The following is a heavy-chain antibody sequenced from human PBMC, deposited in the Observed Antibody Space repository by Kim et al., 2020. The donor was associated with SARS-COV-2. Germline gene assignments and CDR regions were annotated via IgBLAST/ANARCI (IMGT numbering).Heavy chain of an antibody. D-gene: IGHD4-17*01. Sequence: GGSLRLSCAASGFTFSSYGMHWVRQAPGKGLEWVAVIWYDGSNKYYADSVKGRFTISRDNSKNTLYLQMNSLRAEDTAVYYCARDAARYGEEPDYWGQGTLVTVSS. V-gene: IGHV3-33*01. J-gene: IGHJ4*02. CDR3: ARDAARYGEEPDY. CDR1: GFTFSSYG. CDR2: IWYDGSNK.